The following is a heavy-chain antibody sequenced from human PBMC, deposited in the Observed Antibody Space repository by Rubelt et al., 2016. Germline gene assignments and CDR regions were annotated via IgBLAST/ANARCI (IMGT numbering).Heavy chain of an antibody. Sequence: EVQLVESGGGLVLPGGSLRLSCAASGFTFSSYWMHWVRQAPGKGLVWVSRINSDGSSTSYADSVKGRFTISRDNAKNTRYLQMNRLRAEDTAVYYCARGYYYDSSGYYLDAFDIWGQGTMVTVSS. D-gene: IGHD3-22*01. CDR1: GFTFSSYW. J-gene: IGHJ3*02. CDR2: INSDGSST. CDR3: ARGYYYDSSGYYLDAFDI. V-gene: IGHV3-74*02.